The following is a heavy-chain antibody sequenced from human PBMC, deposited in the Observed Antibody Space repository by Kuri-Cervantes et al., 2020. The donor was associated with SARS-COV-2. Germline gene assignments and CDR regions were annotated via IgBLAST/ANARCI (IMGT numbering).Heavy chain of an antibody. V-gene: IGHV3-53*01. CDR3: AREDSGTNDAFDF. D-gene: IGHD3-10*01. CDR1: GFTVSSNY. Sequence: GESLKISCAASGFTVSSNYMSWVRQAPGKGLEWVSVIYSGGSTSYADSVKGRFTISRDNAKNSLYLQMNSLRAEDTAVYYCAREDSGTNDAFDFWGQGATVTVSS. CDR2: IYSGGST. J-gene: IGHJ3*01.